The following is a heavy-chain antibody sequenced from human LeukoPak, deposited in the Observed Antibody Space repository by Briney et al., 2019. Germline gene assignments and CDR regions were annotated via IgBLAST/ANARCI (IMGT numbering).Heavy chain of an antibody. Sequence: SVKVSCKASGGTFSSYAISWVRQAPGQGLEWVGRIIPILGIANYAQKFQGRVTITADKSTSTAYMELSSLRSEDTAVYYCASPSRTVSGYYFDYWGQGTLVTVSS. CDR3: ASPSRTVSGYYFDY. D-gene: IGHD4-17*01. CDR2: IIPILGIA. J-gene: IGHJ4*02. V-gene: IGHV1-69*04. CDR1: GGTFSSYA.